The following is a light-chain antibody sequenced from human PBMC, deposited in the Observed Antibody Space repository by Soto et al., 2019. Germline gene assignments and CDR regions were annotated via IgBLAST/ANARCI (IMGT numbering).Light chain of an antibody. J-gene: IGLJ2*01. V-gene: IGLV1-44*01. CDR1: SSNIGVNT. CDR3: ASWDDSLNGVV. Sequence: QSVVSQPPSASGTPGQGVTISCSGSSSNIGVNTVNWYQQLPGTAPKLLIYSNNLRPAGVPDRFSGSKSGTSASLAISGLQSEDEADYHCASWDDSLNGVVFGVGTKLTLL. CDR2: SNN.